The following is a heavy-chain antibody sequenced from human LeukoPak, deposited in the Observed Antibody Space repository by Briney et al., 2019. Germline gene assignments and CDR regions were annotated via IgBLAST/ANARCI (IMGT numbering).Heavy chain of an antibody. CDR3: AKKEGVTMVRGVIITGWFDP. D-gene: IGHD3-10*01. CDR1: GFTFSSYA. Sequence: GGSLRLSCAASGFTFSSYAMSWVRQAPGKGLEWVSAISGSGGSTYYADSVKGRFTISRDNSKNTLYLQMNSLRAEDTAVYYGAKKEGVTMVRGVIITGWFDPWGKGTLVSVSS. V-gene: IGHV3-23*01. CDR2: ISGSGGST. J-gene: IGHJ5*02.